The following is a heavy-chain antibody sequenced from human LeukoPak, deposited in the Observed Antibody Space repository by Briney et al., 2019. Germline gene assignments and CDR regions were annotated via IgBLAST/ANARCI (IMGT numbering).Heavy chain of an antibody. J-gene: IGHJ2*01. CDR2: IYYSGST. CDR3: ARGGTYYDSSGYRYWYFDL. CDR1: GGSISSYY. V-gene: IGHV4-59*12. Sequence: PSETLSLTCTVSGGSISSYYWSWIRQPPGKGLEWIGYIYYSGSTNYNPSLKSRVTKSVDTSKNQFSLKLSSVTAADTAVYYCARGGTYYDSSGYRYWYFDLWGRGTLVTVSS. D-gene: IGHD3-22*01.